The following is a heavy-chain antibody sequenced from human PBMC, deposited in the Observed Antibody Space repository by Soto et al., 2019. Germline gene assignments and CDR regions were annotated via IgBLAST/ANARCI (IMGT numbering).Heavy chain of an antibody. J-gene: IGHJ3*02. V-gene: IGHV1-18*01. CDR1: GYTFTSYG. CDR2: ISAYNGNT. CDR3: ARAGSSFGYSQTEPGPFEI. D-gene: IGHD1-1*01. Sequence: ASVKVSCKASGYTFTSYGISWVRQAPGQGLEWMGWISAYNGNTNYAQKLQGRVTMTTDTSTSTAYMELRSLRSDDTAVYYCARAGSSFGYSQTEPGPFEIWGQGTMVPVSS.